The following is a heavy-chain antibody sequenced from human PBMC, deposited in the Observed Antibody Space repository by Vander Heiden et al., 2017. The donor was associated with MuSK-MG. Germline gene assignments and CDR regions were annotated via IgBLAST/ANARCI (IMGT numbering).Heavy chain of an antibody. CDR3: AKDPVYYDYVWGSYRPNFDY. CDR2: ISGSGGST. Sequence: EVQLLESGGGLVQPGGSLRLSCAASGFTFSSYAMSGVRQAPGKGLEWVSAISGSGGSTYYADSVKGRFTISRDNSKNTLYLQMNSLRAEDTAVYYCAKDPVYYDYVWGSYRPNFDYWGQGTLVTVSS. D-gene: IGHD3-16*02. J-gene: IGHJ4*02. CDR1: GFTFSSYA. V-gene: IGHV3-23*01.